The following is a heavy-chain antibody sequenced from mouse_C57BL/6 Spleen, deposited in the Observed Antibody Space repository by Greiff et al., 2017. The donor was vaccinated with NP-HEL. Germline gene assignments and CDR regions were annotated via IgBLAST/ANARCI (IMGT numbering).Heavy chain of an antibody. J-gene: IGHJ2*01. CDR1: GFTFSDYG. CDR3: AKSNFDY. V-gene: IGHV5-17*01. CDR2: ISSGSSTI. Sequence: DVHLVESGGGLVKPGGSLKLSCAASGFTFSDYGMHWVRQAPEKGLEWVAYISSGSSTIYYADTVKGRFTISRDNAKNTLFLQMTSLRSEDTAMYYCAKSNFDYWGQGTTLTVSS.